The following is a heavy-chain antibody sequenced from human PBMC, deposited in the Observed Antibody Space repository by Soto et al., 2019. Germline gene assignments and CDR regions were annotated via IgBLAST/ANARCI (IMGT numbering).Heavy chain of an antibody. Sequence: SETLSLTYTVSGGSISSYYWSWIRQPPGKGLEWIGYIYYSGSTNYNPPLKSRVTISVDTSKNQFSLKLSSVTAADTAVYYCARDNGYSYGYTLDHWGQGTLVTVSS. J-gene: IGHJ4*02. CDR2: IYYSGST. CDR1: GGSISSYY. CDR3: ARDNGYSYGYTLDH. V-gene: IGHV4-59*01. D-gene: IGHD5-18*01.